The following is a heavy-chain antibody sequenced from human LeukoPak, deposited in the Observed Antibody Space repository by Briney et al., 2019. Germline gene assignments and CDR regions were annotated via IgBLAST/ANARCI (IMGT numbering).Heavy chain of an antibody. CDR1: GFTFDDYA. CDR3: ARLSEERYGSGQG. J-gene: IGHJ4*02. V-gene: IGHV3-9*01. Sequence: GGSLRLSCAASGFTFDDYAMHWVRQAPGKGLEWVSGISWNSGSIGYADSVKGRFTISRDNAKNSLYLQMNSLRAEDTALYYCARLSEERYGSGQGWGQGTLVTVSS. CDR2: ISWNSGSI. D-gene: IGHD3-10*01.